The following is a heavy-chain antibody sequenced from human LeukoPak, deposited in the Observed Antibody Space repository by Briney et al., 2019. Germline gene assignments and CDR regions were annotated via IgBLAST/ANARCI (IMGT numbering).Heavy chain of an antibody. CDR2: VNPAGISK. D-gene: IGHD5-24*01. J-gene: IGHJ4*02. Sequence: GGSLRLSCAASGFTFTNYWMNWVRQAPGKGLEWVANVNPAGISKYYVDSVKGRFTISKDNVKSSLYLEMNSLRVEDTAVYYCTRERWLQPDYWGQGTLVAVSS. CDR3: TRERWLQPDY. V-gene: IGHV3-7*01. CDR1: GFTFTNYW.